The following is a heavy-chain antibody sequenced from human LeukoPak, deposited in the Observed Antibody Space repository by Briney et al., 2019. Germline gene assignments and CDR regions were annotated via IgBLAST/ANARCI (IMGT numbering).Heavy chain of an antibody. CDR2: IYYSGST. V-gene: IGHV4-39*07. J-gene: IGHJ6*03. Sequence: SETMSLTCPVSGGSISSSSYYWGWIRQPPGKGLEWTGSIYYSGSTYYNPSLKSRVTISVDTSKNQFSLKLSSVTAADTAVYYCARVLEGYCSSTSCSFYYYYYYMDVWGKGTTVTVSS. D-gene: IGHD2-2*01. CDR3: ARVLEGYCSSTSCSFYYYYYYMDV. CDR1: GGSISSSSYY.